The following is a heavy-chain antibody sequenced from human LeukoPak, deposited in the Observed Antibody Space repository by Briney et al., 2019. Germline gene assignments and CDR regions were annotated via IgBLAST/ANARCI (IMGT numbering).Heavy chain of an antibody. V-gene: IGHV1-46*01. J-gene: IGHJ5*02. CDR1: GYTFTSYY. CDR2: INPSAGTT. CDR3: ARSIIAVRRGDSWFDP. D-gene: IGHD3-10*01. Sequence: ASVKVSCKASGYTFTSYYMHWLRQAPGQGLEWMGLINPSAGTTTYAQEFHGRVTVTRDTSTSTVNMYLSSLKSENTAVYYCARSIIAVRRGDSWFDPGGEGTLVTLSP.